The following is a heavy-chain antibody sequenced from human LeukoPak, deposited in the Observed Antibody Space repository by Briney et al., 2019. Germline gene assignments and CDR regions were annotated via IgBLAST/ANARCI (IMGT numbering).Heavy chain of an antibody. J-gene: IGHJ6*03. Sequence: GGSLRLSCAASGFTFSSYWMSWVRQAPGKGLEWVANIKQDGSEKYYVDSVKGRLTISRDNAKNSLYLQMNSLRAEDTAVYYCATPVPHGSDPSLYYYYMDVWGKGTTVTISS. CDR1: GFTFSSYW. CDR3: ATPVPHGSDPSLYYYYMDV. V-gene: IGHV3-7*01. D-gene: IGHD3-10*01. CDR2: IKQDGSEK.